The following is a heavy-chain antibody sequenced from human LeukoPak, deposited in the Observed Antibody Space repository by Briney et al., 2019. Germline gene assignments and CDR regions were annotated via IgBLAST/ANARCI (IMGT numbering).Heavy chain of an antibody. Sequence: SETLSLTCTVSGGSISSNYWSWIRQPPGKGLEWIGYIYYSGSTNYNPSLKSRVTISVDTSKNQFSLKLSSVTAADTAVYYCARGRRRITMIVVAPSYAFDIWGQGTMVTVSS. CDR3: ARGRRRITMIVVAPSYAFDI. CDR2: IYYSGST. V-gene: IGHV4-59*01. CDR1: GGSISSNY. D-gene: IGHD3-22*01. J-gene: IGHJ3*02.